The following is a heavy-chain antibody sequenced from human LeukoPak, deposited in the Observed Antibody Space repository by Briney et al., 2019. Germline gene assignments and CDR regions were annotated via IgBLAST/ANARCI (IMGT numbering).Heavy chain of an antibody. D-gene: IGHD5-18*01. CDR3: AKGEARGYSYGSDY. CDR1: GFTFDHYA. CDR2: ISWSSGTI. J-gene: IGHJ4*02. V-gene: IGHV3-9*01. Sequence: GGSLRLSCAASGFTFDHYAMLWVRQAPGKGLEWVSGISWSSGTIGYADSVKGRFTISRDNAKNSLYLQMNSLRAEDTALYYCAKGEARGYSYGSDYWGQGTLVTVSS.